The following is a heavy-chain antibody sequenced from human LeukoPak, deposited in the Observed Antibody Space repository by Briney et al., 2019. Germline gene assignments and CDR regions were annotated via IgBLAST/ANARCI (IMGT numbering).Heavy chain of an antibody. CDR1: GYSFTSYD. D-gene: IGHD6-19*01. J-gene: IGHJ5*02. V-gene: IGHV1-8*01. CDR3: ARGQGQWLRWDWIDP. Sequence: TSVQVSHKASGYSFTSYDINWVRQAPGQGLEWMGWMNPNSGSTGYAQKFQGRVTMTRNTSISTAYMELSSLRSEDTAVYYCARGQGQWLRWDWIDPWGQGTLVTVSS. CDR2: MNPNSGST.